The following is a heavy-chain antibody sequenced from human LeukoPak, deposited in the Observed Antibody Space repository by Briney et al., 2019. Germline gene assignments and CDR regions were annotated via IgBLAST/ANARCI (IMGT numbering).Heavy chain of an antibody. J-gene: IGHJ4*02. CDR2: INPNSGGT. V-gene: IGHV1-2*02. Sequence: ASVKVSCKASGYTFTGYYMHWVRQAPGQGLEWMGWINPNSGGTNYAQKFQGRVTMTRDTSISTAYMELSRLRSDDTAVYYCASVTPLPSESVAAAVPSDYWGQGTLVTVSS. CDR1: GYTFTGYY. D-gene: IGHD6-13*01. CDR3: ASVTPLPSESVAAAVPSDY.